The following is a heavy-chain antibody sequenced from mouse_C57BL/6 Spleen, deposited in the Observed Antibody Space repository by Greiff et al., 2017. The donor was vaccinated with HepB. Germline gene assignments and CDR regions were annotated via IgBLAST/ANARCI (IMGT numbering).Heavy chain of an antibody. CDR2: IYPGDGDT. J-gene: IGHJ4*01. CDR1: GYAFSSSW. D-gene: IGHD4-1*01. V-gene: IGHV1-82*01. CDR3: AITGTRNAMDY. Sequence: QFQLQQSGPELVKPGASVKISCKASGYAFSSSWMNWVKQRPGKGLEWIGRIYPGDGDTNYNGKFKGKATLTADKSSSTAYMQLSSLTSEDSAVYFCAITGTRNAMDYWGQGTSVTVSS.